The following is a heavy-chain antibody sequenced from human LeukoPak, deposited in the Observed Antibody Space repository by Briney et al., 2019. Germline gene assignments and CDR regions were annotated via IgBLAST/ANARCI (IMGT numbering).Heavy chain of an antibody. V-gene: IGHV3-53*01. CDR2: TYTGGNS. CDR1: GFTVSSIH. D-gene: IGHD3-22*01. Sequence: GGSLRLSCAASGFTVSSIHMVWVRQAPGKGLEWVSVTYTGGNSYYADSVKGRFIISRDISKNTLYLKMNSLRAEDSALYYCARGGRGSAAVVAPRSFDIWGHGTMVTVSS. J-gene: IGHJ3*02. CDR3: ARGGRGSAAVVAPRSFDI.